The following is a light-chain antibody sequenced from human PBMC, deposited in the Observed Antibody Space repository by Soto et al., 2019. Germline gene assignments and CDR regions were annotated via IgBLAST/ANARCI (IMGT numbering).Light chain of an antibody. CDR1: SSDVGGYNY. V-gene: IGLV2-14*01. CDR3: SSYTSSSPRV. CDR2: DVS. Sequence: QSALPQPASVSGSTGQSITISCTGTSSDVGGYNYVSWYQQHPGKAPKLMIYDVSNRPSGVSNRFSGSKSGNTASLTISGLQAEDEAHYYCSSYTSSSPRVFGTVTKDTVL. J-gene: IGLJ1*01.